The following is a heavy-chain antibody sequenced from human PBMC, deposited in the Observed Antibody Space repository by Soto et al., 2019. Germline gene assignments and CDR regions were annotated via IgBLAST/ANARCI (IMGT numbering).Heavy chain of an antibody. CDR2: ISSSSSYI. CDR1: GFTFSSYS. J-gene: IGHJ2*01. Sequence: EVQLVESGGGLVKPGGSLRLSCAASGFTFSSYSMNWVRQAPGKGLEWVSSISSSSSYIYYADSVKGRFTISRDNAKNSLYLQMNSLRAEDTAVYYCATIDNGDWYFDLWGRGTLVTVSS. CDR3: ATIDNGDWYFDL. V-gene: IGHV3-21*01. D-gene: IGHD1-1*01.